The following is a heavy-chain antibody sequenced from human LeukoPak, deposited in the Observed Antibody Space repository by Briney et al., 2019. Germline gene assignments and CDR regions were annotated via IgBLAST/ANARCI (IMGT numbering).Heavy chain of an antibody. Sequence: QPGGSLRLSWAAAGFTFSSYGMHWVRQAPGKGREWVAFIRYDGSNKYYADSVKGRFTISRDNSKNTLYLQMNSLRAEDTAVYYCAKDRAGSFDYWGQGTLVTVSS. D-gene: IGHD3-10*01. CDR3: AKDRAGSFDY. J-gene: IGHJ4*02. CDR2: IRYDGSNK. V-gene: IGHV3-30*02. CDR1: GFTFSSYG.